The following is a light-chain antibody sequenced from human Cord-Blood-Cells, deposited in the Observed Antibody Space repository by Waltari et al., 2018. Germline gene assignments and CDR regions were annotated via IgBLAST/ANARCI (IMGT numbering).Light chain of an antibody. Sequence: DIQLTQSPSTLSASVGAIVTITCRASQSISSWLAWYQQKPGKAPKLLIYKASSLESGVPSRFSGSGSGTEFTLTISSLQPDDFATYYCQQYNSYPYTFGQGTKLEIK. CDR2: KAS. V-gene: IGKV1-5*03. CDR1: QSISSW. J-gene: IGKJ2*01. CDR3: QQYNSYPYT.